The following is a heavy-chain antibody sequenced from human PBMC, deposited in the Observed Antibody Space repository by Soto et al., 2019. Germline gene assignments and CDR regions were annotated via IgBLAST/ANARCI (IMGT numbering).Heavy chain of an antibody. CDR3: ARGRPSSSSGLPSYFDY. V-gene: IGHV3-23*01. CDR1: GFTFSSYA. CDR2: ISGSGGST. D-gene: IGHD6-6*01. Sequence: GGSLRLSCAASGFTFSSYAMSWVRQAPGKGLEWVSAISGSGGSTYYADSVKGRFTISRDNSKNTLYLQMNSLRAEDTAVYYCARGRPSSSSGLPSYFDYWGQGTLVTVSS. J-gene: IGHJ4*02.